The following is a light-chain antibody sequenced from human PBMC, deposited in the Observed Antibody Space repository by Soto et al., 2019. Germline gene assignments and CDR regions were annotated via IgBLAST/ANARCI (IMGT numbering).Light chain of an antibody. V-gene: IGKV3-20*01. CDR1: QSVSSTY. CDR3: KQSSRTPRT. Sequence: EIVLTQSPGTLSLSPGERATLSCRASQSVSSTYLAWYQQRPGQAPRLLIYGASSRATGIPDRFSGSGSGTDFTLTIKSLQPEDLGTYYCKQSSRTPRTVGQGTKVDIK. J-gene: IGKJ1*01. CDR2: GAS.